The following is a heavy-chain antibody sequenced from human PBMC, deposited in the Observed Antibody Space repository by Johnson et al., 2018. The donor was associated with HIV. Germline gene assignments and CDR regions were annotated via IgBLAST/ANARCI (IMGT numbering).Heavy chain of an antibody. CDR2: ISNDGSNK. CDR3: AKDKFLKGIIGNAFDI. D-gene: IGHD2/OR15-2a*01. J-gene: IGHJ3*02. CDR1: GFTFSRYG. V-gene: IGHV3-30*18. Sequence: QVQLVESGGGVVQPGRSLRLSCAASGFTFSRYGIHWVRQAPGKGLEWVAVISNDGSNKYYADSVKGRFIISRDNSPNTLFLQMNSLRVEDTAVYYCAKDKFLKGIIGNAFDIWGQGTVVTVSS.